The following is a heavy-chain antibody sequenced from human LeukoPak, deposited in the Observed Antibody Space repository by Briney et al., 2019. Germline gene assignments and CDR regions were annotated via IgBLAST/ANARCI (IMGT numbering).Heavy chain of an antibody. CDR1: GGSISSGSYY. J-gene: IGHJ6*03. V-gene: IGHV4-61*02. D-gene: IGHD2-8*01. CDR3: ARAGYCTNGVCYSYYYYYMDV. Sequence: SETLSLTCTVSGGSISSGSYYWSWIRQPAGKGLEWIGRIYTSGSTNYSPSLKSRVTMSVDTSKNQFSLKLSSVTAADTAVYYCARAGYCTNGVCYSYYYYYMDVWGKGTTVTVSS. CDR2: IYTSGST.